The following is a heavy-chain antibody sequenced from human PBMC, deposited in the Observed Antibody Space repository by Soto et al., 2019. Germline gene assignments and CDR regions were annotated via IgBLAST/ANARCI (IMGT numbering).Heavy chain of an antibody. CDR3: ARETVVPAAISNYYYGMDV. V-gene: IGHV3-21*01. D-gene: IGHD2-2*01. J-gene: IGHJ6*02. CDR2: ISSSSSYI. Sequence: PGGSLRLSCAASGFTFSSYSMNWVRQAPGKGLEWVSSISSSSSYIYYADSVKGRFTISRDNAKNSLYLQMNSLRAEDTAVYYCARETVVPAAISNYYYGMDVWGQGTTVTVSS. CDR1: GFTFSSYS.